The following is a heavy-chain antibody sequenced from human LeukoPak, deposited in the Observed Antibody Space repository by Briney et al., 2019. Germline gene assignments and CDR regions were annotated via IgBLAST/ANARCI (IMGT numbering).Heavy chain of an antibody. CDR2: ISAYNGNT. D-gene: IGHD3-10*02. J-gene: IGHJ5*02. CDR1: GYTFTSYG. CDR3: ARARFGISWFDP. Sequence: ASVKVSCKASGYTFTSYGISWVRQAPGQGLEWMGWISAYNGNTNYAQKLQGRVTMTTDTSTSTAYMELRSLGSDDTAVYYCARARFGISWFDPWGQGTLVTVSS. V-gene: IGHV1-18*01.